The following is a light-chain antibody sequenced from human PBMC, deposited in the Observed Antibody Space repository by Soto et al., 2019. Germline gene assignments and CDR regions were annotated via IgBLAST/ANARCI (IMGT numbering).Light chain of an antibody. CDR2: DAS. Sequence: DIQMTQSPATLSASLGDRVTITCRASESIRTWLAWYQHKPGKAPKFRIYDASSLESGVPSRFSGSGSGTEFTLTISNLQPDDFATYFCQQYNNYPRTFGQRTKVDIK. CDR3: QQYNNYPRT. J-gene: IGKJ1*01. V-gene: IGKV1-5*01. CDR1: ESIRTW.